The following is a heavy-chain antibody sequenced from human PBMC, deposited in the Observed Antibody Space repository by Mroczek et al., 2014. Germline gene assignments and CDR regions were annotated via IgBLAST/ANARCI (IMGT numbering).Heavy chain of an antibody. CDR1: GGTFSSYT. V-gene: IGHV1-69*04. CDR3: ARAGRTPKLRSQNPPPSYYYYGMDR. J-gene: IGHJ6*02. D-gene: IGHD4-17*01. CDR2: IIPILGIA. Sequence: SGAEVKKPGSSVKVSCKASGGTFSSYTISWVRQAPGQGLEWMGRIIPILGIANYAQKFQGRVTITADKSTSTAYMELSSLRSEDTAVYYCARAGRTPKLRSQNPPPSYYYYGMDRLGPRDHGHRLL.